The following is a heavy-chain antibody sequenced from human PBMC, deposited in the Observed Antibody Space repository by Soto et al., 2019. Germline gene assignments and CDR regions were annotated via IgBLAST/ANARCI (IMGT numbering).Heavy chain of an antibody. D-gene: IGHD5-18*01. J-gene: IGHJ4*02. CDR2: ISSSSSTI. V-gene: IGHV3-48*02. CDR1: GFTFSSYS. CDR3: ARLFWDTAMVTDDY. Sequence: GSLRLSCAASGFTFSSYSMNWVRQAPGKGLEWVSYISSSSSTIYYADSVKGRFTVSRDNAKNSLYLQMNSLRDEDTAVYYCARLFWDTAMVTDDYWGQGTLVTVSS.